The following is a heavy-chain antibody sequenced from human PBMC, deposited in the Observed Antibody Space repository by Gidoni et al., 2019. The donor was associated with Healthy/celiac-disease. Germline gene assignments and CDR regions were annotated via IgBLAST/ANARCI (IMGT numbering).Heavy chain of an antibody. J-gene: IGHJ6*03. CDR2: ISWNSGSI. CDR1: GFTFDDYA. Sequence: EVQLVESGGGLIQPGRSLRLSCAASGFTFDDYAMHWVRQAPGKGLGWVSGISWNSGSIGYADSVKGRFTISRDNAKNSLYLQMNSLRAEDTALYYCAKDAAGYYYMDVWGKGTTVTVSS. CDR3: AKDAAGYYYMDV. D-gene: IGHD6-13*01. V-gene: IGHV3-9*01.